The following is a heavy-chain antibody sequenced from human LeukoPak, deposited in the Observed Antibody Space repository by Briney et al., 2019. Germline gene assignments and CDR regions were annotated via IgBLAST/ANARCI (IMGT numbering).Heavy chain of an antibody. CDR2: IKEDGSEK. Sequence: GGSLRVSCAASGFAFSSYWMSWVRQAPGKGLEWVASIKEDGSEKYYVDSLKGRFTISRDNAKNSLYLQMNSLRAEDTAVYYCARYLRNYDSSGFYYFDYWGQGTLVTVSS. D-gene: IGHD3-22*01. V-gene: IGHV3-7*01. J-gene: IGHJ4*02. CDR1: GFAFSSYW. CDR3: ARYLRNYDSSGFYYFDY.